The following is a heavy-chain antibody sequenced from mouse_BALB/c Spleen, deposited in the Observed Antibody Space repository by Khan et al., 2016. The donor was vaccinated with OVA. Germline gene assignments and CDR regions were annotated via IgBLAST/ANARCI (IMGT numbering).Heavy chain of an antibody. CDR3: ARIYGSVFDY. J-gene: IGHJ2*01. D-gene: IGHD1-1*01. V-gene: IGHV1-20*02. CDR2: INPHIGET. CDR1: GYSFTGYF. Sequence: VQLQQSGPELVKPGASVKISCKASGYSFTGYFMNWVMQSHGKSLEWIGRINPHIGETFYNQKFKGKATLTVDESSSTAHMELRSLASEDSAVYYCARIYGSVFDYWGQGTTLTVSS.